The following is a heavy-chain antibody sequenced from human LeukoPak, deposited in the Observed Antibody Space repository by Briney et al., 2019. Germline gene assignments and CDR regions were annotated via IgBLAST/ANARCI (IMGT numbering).Heavy chain of an antibody. CDR2: IKSDGSST. CDR1: GFTFSTYG. Sequence: GGSLRLSCAASGFTFSTYGMHWVRQVPGKGLVWVSRIKSDGSSTNYADSVKGRFTMSRDNAKNTLYLQMNSLRAEDTAVYYCARESRTDYYGDYWGQGTLVTVSS. V-gene: IGHV3-74*01. J-gene: IGHJ4*02. CDR3: ARESRTDYYGDY. D-gene: IGHD3-10*01.